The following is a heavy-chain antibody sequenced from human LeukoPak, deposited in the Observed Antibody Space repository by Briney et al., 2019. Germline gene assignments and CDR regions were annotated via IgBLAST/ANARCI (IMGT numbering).Heavy chain of an antibody. CDR1: GFTFSSYA. J-gene: IGHJ4*02. CDR3: ARTPGYCYDSSGLDY. D-gene: IGHD3-22*01. Sequence: PGGSLRLSCAAPGFTFSSYAMHWVRQAPGKGLEWVAVISYDGSNKYYADSVKGRFTISRDNSKNTLYLQMNSLRAEDTAVYYCARTPGYCYDSSGLDYWGQGTLVTVSS. CDR2: ISYDGSNK. V-gene: IGHV3-30-3*01.